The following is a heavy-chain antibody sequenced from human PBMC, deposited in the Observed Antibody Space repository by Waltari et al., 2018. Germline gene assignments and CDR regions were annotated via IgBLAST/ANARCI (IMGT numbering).Heavy chain of an antibody. CDR1: GFLFSNYN. V-gene: IGHV3-21*06. CDR2: ISSDGKYI. CDR3: AREYYYDGSTYDH. J-gene: IGHJ4*02. D-gene: IGHD3-22*01. Sequence: VHLVESGGGLVKSGGSLRLSCAASGFLFSNYNMDWVRQAPGKGLEWVSSISSDGKYIYYADSVEGRFTVSRDNAKSSLFVQMNSLRAEDTAVYYCAREYYYDGSTYDHWGQGTLVTVSS.